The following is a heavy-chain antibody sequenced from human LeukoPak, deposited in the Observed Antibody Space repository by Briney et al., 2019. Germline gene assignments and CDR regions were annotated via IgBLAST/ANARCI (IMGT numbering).Heavy chain of an antibody. CDR3: ARENHDILTGYYFSPGYFDY. CDR2: ISGSSTTI. J-gene: IGHJ4*02. CDR1: GFTFSSNE. D-gene: IGHD3-9*01. V-gene: IGHV3-48*03. Sequence: GGSLRLSCAASGFTFSSNEMNWVRQAPGKGLQWVSYISGSSTTIYYADSVKGRFTISRDNAKNSLYLQMNSLRAEDTAVYYCARENHDILTGYYFSPGYFDYWGQGMLVTVSS.